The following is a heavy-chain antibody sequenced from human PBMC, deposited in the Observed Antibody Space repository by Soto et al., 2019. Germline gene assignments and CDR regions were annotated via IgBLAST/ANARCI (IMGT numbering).Heavy chain of an antibody. Sequence: QVQLVQSGAEVKKPGSSVRVSCKASGDTFNFYSINWVRQAPGLGLGWMGRINPILSMSNDAQRFQGRVRMTTDKSTSTAYMELSRLRSEDTAMYYWASSYGSGYRAFDSWGQGALVTVSS. J-gene: IGHJ4*02. CDR3: ASSYGSGYRAFDS. CDR1: GDTFNFYS. CDR2: INPILSMS. D-gene: IGHD3-10*01. V-gene: IGHV1-69*02.